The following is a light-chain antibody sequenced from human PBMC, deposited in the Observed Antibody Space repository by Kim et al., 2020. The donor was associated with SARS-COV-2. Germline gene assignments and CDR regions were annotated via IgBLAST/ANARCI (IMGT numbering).Light chain of an antibody. J-gene: IGKJ4*01. Sequence: ATINCKSSQSILYRSNNKNCLAWYQQKPGQPPKLIIYWASIRESGVPDRLGGSESGTDFTLTIANLQAEDMTVYYSQQYYSIPLTFGGGTKV. CDR3: QQYYSIPLT. V-gene: IGKV4-1*01. CDR2: WAS. CDR1: QSILYRSNNKNC.